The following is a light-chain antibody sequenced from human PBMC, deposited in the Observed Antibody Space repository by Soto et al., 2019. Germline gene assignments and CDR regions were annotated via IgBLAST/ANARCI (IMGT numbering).Light chain of an antibody. Sequence: QSALTQPASVSGSPGQSITLSCTGTSSDVGGYNYVSWYQQHPGKAPKLMIYDVSNRPSGVSNRFSGSKSGNTASLTISGLQADDEADYYCSSSTSSSTHVFGGGTKLTVL. CDR1: SSDVGGYNY. CDR3: SSSTSSSTHV. J-gene: IGLJ2*01. V-gene: IGLV2-14*01. CDR2: DVS.